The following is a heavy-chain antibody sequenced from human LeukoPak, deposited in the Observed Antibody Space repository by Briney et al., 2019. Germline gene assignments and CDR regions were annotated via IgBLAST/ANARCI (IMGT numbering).Heavy chain of an antibody. Sequence: GASVKVSCKASGYTFTGYYMHWVRQAPGQGLEWMGWINPNSGGTNYAQKFQGRVTMTRDTSISTAYIELSRLRSDDTAVYYCARDRAVAGPYYYYYGMDVWGQGTTVTVSS. V-gene: IGHV1-2*02. CDR2: INPNSGGT. J-gene: IGHJ6*02. CDR1: GYTFTGYY. D-gene: IGHD6-19*01. CDR3: ARDRAVAGPYYYYYGMDV.